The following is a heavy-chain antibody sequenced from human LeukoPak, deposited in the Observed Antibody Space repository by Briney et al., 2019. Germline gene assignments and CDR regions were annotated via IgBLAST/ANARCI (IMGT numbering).Heavy chain of an antibody. Sequence: GGSLRLSRAASGFTFSSYGMHWVRQAPGKGLEWVAVISYDGSNKYYADSVKGRFTISRDNSKNTLYLQMNSLRAEDTAVYYCAKGKILWFGESLDYWGQGTLVTVSS. CDR1: GFTFSSYG. J-gene: IGHJ4*02. CDR2: ISYDGSNK. V-gene: IGHV3-30*18. D-gene: IGHD3-10*01. CDR3: AKGKILWFGESLDY.